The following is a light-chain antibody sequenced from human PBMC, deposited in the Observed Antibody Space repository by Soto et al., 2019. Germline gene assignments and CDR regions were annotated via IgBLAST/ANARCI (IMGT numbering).Light chain of an antibody. J-gene: IGKJ5*01. CDR2: GAS. CDR1: QSFSSN. V-gene: IGKV3-15*01. CDR3: QQDNNWPPIT. Sequence: EIVMTQSPATLSVSPGEKATLSCRASQSFSSNLAWYQQKRGQAPRLLIYGASTRATGIPARFSGSGSGTEFTLTISSLQSEDFAVYYCQQDNNWPPITFDQGTRLEIK.